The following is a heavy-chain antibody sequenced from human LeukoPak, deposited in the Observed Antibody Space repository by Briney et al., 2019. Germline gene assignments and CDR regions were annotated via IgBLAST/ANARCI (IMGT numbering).Heavy chain of an antibody. Sequence: GESLKISCKVSGYSLSSYWIGWVRQMPGKGLEWMGIIYPDDSDTRYSPSFQGQVTISADKSISTAYLQWSSLKASDTAMYYCARRLATMVRGVNYFFDHWGQGTLVTVSS. CDR3: ARRLATMVRGVNYFFDH. D-gene: IGHD3-10*01. CDR2: IYPDDSDT. CDR1: GYSLSSYW. V-gene: IGHV5-51*01. J-gene: IGHJ4*02.